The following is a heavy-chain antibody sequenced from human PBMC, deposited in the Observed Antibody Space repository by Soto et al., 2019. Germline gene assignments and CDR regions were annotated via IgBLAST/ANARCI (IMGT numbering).Heavy chain of an antibody. CDR1: GYTFTSYD. D-gene: IGHD2-2*01. J-gene: IGHJ6*03. CDR2: MNPNSGNT. CDR3: ARGAVIVVVPAHYYYYYMDV. Sequence: ASVKVSCKASGYTFTSYDINWVRQATGQGLEWMGWMNPNSGNTGYAQKFQGRVTMTRNTSISTAYMELSSLRSEDTAVYYCARGAVIVVVPAHYYYYYMDVWGKGTTVTVSS. V-gene: IGHV1-8*01.